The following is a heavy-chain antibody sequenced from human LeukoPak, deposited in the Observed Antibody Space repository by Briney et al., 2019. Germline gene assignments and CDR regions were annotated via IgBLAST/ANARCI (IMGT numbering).Heavy chain of an antibody. Sequence: SETLSLTCTVSGGSISSYYWSWIRQPPGKGLEWIGYIYYSGSTNYNPSLKSRVTISVDTSKNQFSLKLSSVTAADTAVYYCASLRGGYNYVNYWGQGTLVTVSS. CDR2: IYYSGST. V-gene: IGHV4-59*01. J-gene: IGHJ4*02. CDR1: GGSISSYY. D-gene: IGHD5-24*01. CDR3: ASLRGGYNYVNY.